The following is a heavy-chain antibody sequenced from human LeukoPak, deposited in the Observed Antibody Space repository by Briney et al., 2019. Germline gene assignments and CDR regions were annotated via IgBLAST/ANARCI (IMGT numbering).Heavy chain of an antibody. CDR2: ISYDGNNK. D-gene: IGHD3/OR15-3a*01. Sequence: GGSLRLSCAASGFTFRGYGMHWVRQAPGKGLEWVAVISYDGNNKYCADSVEGRVTISRDDSKNRLYLQMNSLRAEDTAVYYCARSDPRDSYHYYGMDVWGQGTTVTVSS. V-gene: IGHV3-30*13. CDR1: GFTFRGYG. CDR3: ARSDPRDSYHYYGMDV. J-gene: IGHJ6*02.